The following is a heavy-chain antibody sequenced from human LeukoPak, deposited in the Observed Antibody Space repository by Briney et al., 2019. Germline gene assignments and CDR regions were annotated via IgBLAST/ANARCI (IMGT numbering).Heavy chain of an antibody. CDR1: GGSISSYY. Sequence: PSETLSLTCTVSGGSISSYYWSWIRQPPGKGLEWIGYIYYSGSTNYNPSLKSRVSISVATSKNQFSLKLSSVPAADTAVYYCARNVRGYSYVNLDYWGQGTLVTVSS. V-gene: IGHV4-59*08. J-gene: IGHJ4*02. D-gene: IGHD5-18*01. CDR2: IYYSGST. CDR3: ARNVRGYSYVNLDY.